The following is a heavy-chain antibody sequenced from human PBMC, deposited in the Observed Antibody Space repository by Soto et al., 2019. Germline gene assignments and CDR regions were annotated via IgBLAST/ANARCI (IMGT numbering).Heavy chain of an antibody. CDR2: ISPNSGGT. D-gene: IGHD6-19*01. Sequence: GASVKVSCKASGYVFSGFYMHWVRQAPGKGHEWMGWISPNSGGTTSAEKFQGRVTMTRDTSISTAYMELSRLTADDTAVYYCASAAVTGTAGLDFWGQGTQVTVSS. J-gene: IGHJ4*02. V-gene: IGHV1-2*02. CDR3: ASAAVTGTAGLDF. CDR1: GYVFSGFY.